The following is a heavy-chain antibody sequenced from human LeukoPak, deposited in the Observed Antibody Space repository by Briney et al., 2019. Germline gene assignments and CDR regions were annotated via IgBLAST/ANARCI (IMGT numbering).Heavy chain of an antibody. CDR2: INHSGST. Sequence: SETLSLTCAVYGGSFSGYYWSWIRQPPGKGLEWIGEINHSGSTNYNPSLKSRVTISVDTSKNQFSLKLSSVTAADTAVYYCARTGRGGYSDYYYYYMDVWGKGTTVTISS. CDR3: ARTGRGGYSDYYYYYMDV. J-gene: IGHJ6*03. D-gene: IGHD4-23*01. V-gene: IGHV4-34*01. CDR1: GGSFSGYY.